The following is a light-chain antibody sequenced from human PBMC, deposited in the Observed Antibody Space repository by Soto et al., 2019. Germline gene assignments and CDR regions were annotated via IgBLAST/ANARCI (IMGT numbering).Light chain of an antibody. Sequence: QSALTQPRSVSGSPGQSVTISCTGTSSDVGTYNYVSWYQQHPGKAPKLMIYDVSQRPSGVPDRFSGSKSGNTDSLTISGLQAEDESDYYCCSYAGIYTSVFCGGTKLTVL. J-gene: IGLJ2*01. CDR2: DVS. CDR3: CSYAGIYTSV. CDR1: SSDVGTYNY. V-gene: IGLV2-11*01.